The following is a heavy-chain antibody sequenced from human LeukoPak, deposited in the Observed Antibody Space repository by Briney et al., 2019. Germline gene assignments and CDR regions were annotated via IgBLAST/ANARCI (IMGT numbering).Heavy chain of an antibody. J-gene: IGHJ6*03. D-gene: IGHD2-15*01. CDR3: HSGGTSYHMDV. V-gene: IGHV4-39*07. CDR2: IFYSGDT. CDR1: GGSIRSTTYY. Sequence: SETLSLTCTVAGGSIRSTTYYWDWIRQPPGRGLEWIARIFYSGDTYYNPSLESRITISLDTSNNQFSLRLRSVTAADRAIYYCHSGGTSYHMDVWGKGSTVTVSS.